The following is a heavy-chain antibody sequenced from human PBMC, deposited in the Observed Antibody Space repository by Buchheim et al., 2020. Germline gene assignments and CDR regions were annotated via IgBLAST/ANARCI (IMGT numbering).Heavy chain of an antibody. CDR1: GGSFSGYY. D-gene: IGHD6-19*01. Sequence: QVQLQQWGAGLLKPSETLSLTCAVYGGSFSGYYWSWIRQPPGKGLEWIGEINHSGSTNYNPSLKSRVTISVDTSKNQFSLKLSSVTAADTAVHYCASVLQWLHQGDYWGQGTL. CDR2: INHSGST. J-gene: IGHJ4*02. V-gene: IGHV4-34*01. CDR3: ASVLQWLHQGDY.